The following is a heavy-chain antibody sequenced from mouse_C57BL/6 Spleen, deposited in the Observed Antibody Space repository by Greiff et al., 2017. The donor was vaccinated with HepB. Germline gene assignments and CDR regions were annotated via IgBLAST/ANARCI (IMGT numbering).Heavy chain of an antibody. CDR1: GFTFSDYG. Sequence: DVQLQESGGGLVKPGGSLKLSCAASGFTFSDYGMHWVRQAPEKGLEWVAYISSGSSTIYYADTVKGRFTISRDNAKNTLFLQMTSLRSEDTAMYYCARTDYGSSYGWYFDVWGTGTTVTVSS. V-gene: IGHV5-17*01. CDR2: ISSGSSTI. CDR3: ARTDYGSSYGWYFDV. J-gene: IGHJ1*03. D-gene: IGHD1-1*01.